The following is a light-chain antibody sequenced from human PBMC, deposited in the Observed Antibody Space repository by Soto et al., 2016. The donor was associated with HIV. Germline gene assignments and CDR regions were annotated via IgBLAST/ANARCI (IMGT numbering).Light chain of an antibody. Sequence: DIQLTQSPFFLSASVGDRVTITCRASQDIVSFLAWYQQRPGKAPKLLIYGASTLQSGVPARFSGSGSATEFTLTISSLQPEDFATYYCLQHHTYPWTFGQGTKVEIK. V-gene: IGKV1-9*01. CDR3: LQHHTYPWT. J-gene: IGKJ1*01. CDR2: GAS. CDR1: QDIVSF.